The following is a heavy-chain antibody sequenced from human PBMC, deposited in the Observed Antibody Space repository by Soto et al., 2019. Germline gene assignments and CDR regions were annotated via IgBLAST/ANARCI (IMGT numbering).Heavy chain of an antibody. J-gene: IGHJ4*02. Sequence: GSLRLSCAASGFTFNNYGMSWVRQAPGKRPEWVSGISGGGGDTYYADSVKGRFTISRDNSQNTLYLQMNSLRAEDTAVYYCAKGAPQIGIPYFDYGGKETLVTFPS. CDR3: AKGAPQIGIPYFDY. V-gene: IGHV3-23*01. D-gene: IGHD1-20*01. CDR1: GFTFNNYG. CDR2: ISGGGGDT.